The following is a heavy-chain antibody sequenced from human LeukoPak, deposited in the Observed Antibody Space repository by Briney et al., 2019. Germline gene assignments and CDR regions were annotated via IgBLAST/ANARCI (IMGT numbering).Heavy chain of an antibody. J-gene: IGHJ4*02. V-gene: IGHV1-3*03. CDR1: GYTFTSYA. CDR2: INAGNGNT. CDR3: ARSEKTYDSSGYFDY. D-gene: IGHD3-22*01. Sequence: GASVKVSCKASGYTFTSYAMHWVRQAPGQRLEWMGWINAGNGNTKYSREFQGRVTITRDTSASTAYMELSSLRSEDMAVYYCARSEKTYDSSGYFDYWGQGTLVTVSS.